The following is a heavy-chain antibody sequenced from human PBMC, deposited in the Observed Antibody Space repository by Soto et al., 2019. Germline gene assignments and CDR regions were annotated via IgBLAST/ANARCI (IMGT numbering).Heavy chain of an antibody. CDR3: ARGRFFETTPLYYYYGRDV. D-gene: IGHD3-9*01. J-gene: IGHJ6*02. CDR2: IIPIFGTA. Sequence: ESSVKVCCKASAGILSCYAISCALQAPGKGLEWMGWIIPIFGTANYAQKFQGRVTITADESTSTAYMELSSLRSEDTAVYYCARGRFFETTPLYYYYGRDVWGQGTIVTVSS. V-gene: IGHV1-69*13. CDR1: AGILSCYA.